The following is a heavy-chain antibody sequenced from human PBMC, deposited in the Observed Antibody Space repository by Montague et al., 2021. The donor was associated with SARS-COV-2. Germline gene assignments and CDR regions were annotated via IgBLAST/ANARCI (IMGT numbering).Heavy chain of an antibody. V-gene: IGHV4-38-2*02. CDR1: GYSISSGYY. J-gene: IGHJ5*02. Sequence: SETLSLTCTVSGYSISSGYYWGWIRQPPGKGLEWIGSIYHSGSTXYNPSLKSRVTISVDTSKNQSSLKLSSVTAADTAVYYCARDCYDYGSGSYQRWFDPWGQGTLVTVSS. CDR2: IYHSGST. CDR3: ARDCYDYGSGSYQRWFDP. D-gene: IGHD3-10*01.